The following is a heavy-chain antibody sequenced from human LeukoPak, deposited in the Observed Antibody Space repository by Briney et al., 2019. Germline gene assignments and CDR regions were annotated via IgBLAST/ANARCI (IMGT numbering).Heavy chain of an antibody. J-gene: IGHJ4*02. D-gene: IGHD3-22*01. V-gene: IGHV4-59*01. CDR2: ISFGGST. CDR1: GGSISSYY. Sequence: SETLSLTCTVSGGSISSYYWNWIRQTPGKGLEWIGSISFGGSTNYKPSLKTRVTLSLDTSVKQFSLKLTSVTPADTAVYYCARDTRSYDKSAYYHFDYWGQGIPVTVSS. CDR3: ARDTRSYDKSAYYHFDY.